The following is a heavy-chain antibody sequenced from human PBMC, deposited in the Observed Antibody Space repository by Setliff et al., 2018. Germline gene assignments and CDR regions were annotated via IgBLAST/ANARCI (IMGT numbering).Heavy chain of an antibody. CDR1: GFTFDDYG. J-gene: IGHJ4*02. D-gene: IGHD2-15*01. CDR3: ARASVVHAIAVGY. CDR2: LSWRGDNI. Sequence: GGSLRLSCLASGFTFDDYGMSWVRQAPGKGLEWVSGLSWRGDNIGYADSVKGRFTISRDNAKNSLYLQMTSLRAEDTALYYCARASVVHAIAVGYWGQGTLVTVSS. V-gene: IGHV3-20*04.